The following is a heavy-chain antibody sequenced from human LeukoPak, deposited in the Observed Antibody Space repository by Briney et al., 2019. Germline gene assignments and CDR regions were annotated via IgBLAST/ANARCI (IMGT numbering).Heavy chain of an antibody. D-gene: IGHD2-2*02. CDR3: ATNRYTAFDF. CDR2: IKQDGGEI. V-gene: IGHV3-7*02. Sequence: GGSLRLSCAASGFTFSSYWMSWVRQAPGKGLEWVANIKQDGGEIYYVDSLKGRFTISRDNAKNSLYLHMNSLRAEDSAVYYCATNRYTAFDFRGQGTMVTVSS. CDR1: GFTFSSYW. J-gene: IGHJ3*01.